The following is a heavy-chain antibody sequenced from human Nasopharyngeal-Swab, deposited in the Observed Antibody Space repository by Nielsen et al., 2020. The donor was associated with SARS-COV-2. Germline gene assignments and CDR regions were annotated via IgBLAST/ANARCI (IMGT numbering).Heavy chain of an antibody. V-gene: IGHV7-4-1*02. D-gene: IGHD5-24*01. Sequence: ASVKVSCKASGYTFTSYAMNWVRQAPGQGLEWMGWINTNTGNPTYAQGFTGRFVFSLDTSVSTAYLQISSLKAEDTAVYYCAREGFERWLQWQGLSRHPSAGCDYWGQGTLVTVSS. J-gene: IGHJ4*02. CDR1: GYTFTSYA. CDR2: INTNTGNP. CDR3: AREGFERWLQWQGLSRHPSAGCDY.